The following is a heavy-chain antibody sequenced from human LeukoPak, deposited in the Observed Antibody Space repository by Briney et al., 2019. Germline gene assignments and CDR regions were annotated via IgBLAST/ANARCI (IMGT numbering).Heavy chain of an antibody. J-gene: IGHJ6*02. CDR1: GFTFSDHW. Sequence: RPGGSLRLSCAASGFTFSDHWMTWVRQAPGKGLEWVANIRQDGSEKYYVDSVKGRFTISRDKAKNSLYLQMTSLRAEDTAVYYCARTLRPGGYFAYYYGMDVWGQGTTVTVSS. CDR2: IRQDGSEK. CDR3: ARTLRPGGYFAYYYGMDV. V-gene: IGHV3-7*01. D-gene: IGHD1-26*01.